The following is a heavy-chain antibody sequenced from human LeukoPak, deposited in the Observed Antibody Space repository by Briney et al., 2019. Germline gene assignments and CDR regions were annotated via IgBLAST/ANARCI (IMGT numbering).Heavy chain of an antibody. CDR2: IYHSGST. J-gene: IGHJ4*02. CDR3: ARITYYYDSSGYFNYFDY. Sequence: SETLSLTCTVSGGSISSSRYYGGWIRQPPGKGLEWIGSIYHSGSTYYNPSLKSRVTISVDTSKNQFSLKLSSVTAADTAVYYCARITYYYDSSGYFNYFDYWGQGTLVTVSS. D-gene: IGHD3-22*01. CDR1: GGSISSSRYY. V-gene: IGHV4-39*07.